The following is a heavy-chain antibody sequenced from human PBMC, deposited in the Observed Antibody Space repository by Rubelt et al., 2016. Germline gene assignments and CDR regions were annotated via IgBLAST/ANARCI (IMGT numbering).Heavy chain of an antibody. CDR3: ARHLVTTIRGYWYFDL. D-gene: IGHD2-21*02. Sequence: QLQLQESGPGLVKPSETLSLTCTVSGGSISSNTDYWGWIRQPPGEGLEWIGTIYYTGSTYYNPSLKSRITVSVDKPKNQFARRLSSLTAADTAVYYCARHLVTTIRGYWYFDLWGRGTLVTVSS. V-gene: IGHV4-39*01. J-gene: IGHJ2*01. CDR2: IYYTGST. CDR1: GGSISSNTDY.